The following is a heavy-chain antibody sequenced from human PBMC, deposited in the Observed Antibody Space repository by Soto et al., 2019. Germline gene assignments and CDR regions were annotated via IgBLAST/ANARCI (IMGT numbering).Heavy chain of an antibody. CDR2: ISYDGSNK. V-gene: IGHV3-30-3*01. CDR1: GFTFSSYA. J-gene: IGHJ6*02. CDR3: ARDSAVAGRYYYYYGMDV. Sequence: PGGSLSLSCAASGFTFSSYAMHWVRQAPGKGLEWVAVISYDGSNKYYADSVKGRFTISRDNSKNTLYLQMNSLRAEDTAVYYCARDSAVAGRYYYYYGMDVWGQGTTVTVSS. D-gene: IGHD6-19*01.